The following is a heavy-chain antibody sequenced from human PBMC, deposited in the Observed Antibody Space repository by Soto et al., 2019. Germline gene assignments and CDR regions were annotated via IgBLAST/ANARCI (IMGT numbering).Heavy chain of an antibody. Sequence: SETLSLTCAVYGGSFSGYYWSWIRQPPGKGLEWIGEINHSGSTNYNPSLKSRVTISVDTSKNQFSLKLSSVTAADTAVYYCAVIAAAWRRYYYYGMDVWGQGTTVTVSS. J-gene: IGHJ6*02. V-gene: IGHV4-34*01. CDR3: AVIAAAWRRYYYYGMDV. CDR2: INHSGST. CDR1: GGSFSGYY. D-gene: IGHD6-13*01.